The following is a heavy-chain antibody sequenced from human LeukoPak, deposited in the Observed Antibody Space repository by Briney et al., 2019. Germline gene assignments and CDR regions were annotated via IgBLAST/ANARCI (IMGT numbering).Heavy chain of an antibody. CDR2: INPNSGGT. V-gene: IGHV1-2*06. J-gene: IGHJ5*02. CDR3: ARDKGIRRSSSSATHWFDP. Sequence: GASVKVSCKASGYTFTGYYMHWVRQAPGQGLEWMGRINPNSGGTNYAQKFQGRVTMTRDTSISTAYMELSRLRSDDTAVYYCARDKGIRRSSSSATHWFDPWGQGTLVTVSS. CDR1: GYTFTGYY. D-gene: IGHD6-6*01.